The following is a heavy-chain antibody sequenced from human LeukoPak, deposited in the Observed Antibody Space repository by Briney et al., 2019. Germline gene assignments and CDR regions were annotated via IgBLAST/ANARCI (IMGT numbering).Heavy chain of an antibody. CDR3: ARSSWRKKFDY. D-gene: IGHD6-13*01. V-gene: IGHV4-34*01. J-gene: IGHJ4*02. CDR2: INHSGST. CDR1: GFPFSTFW. Sequence: GSLRLSCAVSGFPFSTFWMSWIRQPPGKGLEWIGEINHSGSTNYNPSLKSRVTISVDTSKNQFSLKLSSVTAADTAVYYCARSSWRKKFDYWGQGTLVTVSS.